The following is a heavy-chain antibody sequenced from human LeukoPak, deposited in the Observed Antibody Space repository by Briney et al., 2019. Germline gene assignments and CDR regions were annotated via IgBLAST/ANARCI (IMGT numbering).Heavy chain of an antibody. V-gene: IGHV4-31*03. CDR3: AREEDEYCSSTSCPDAFDI. Sequence: SQTLSLTCTVSGGSISSGGYYWSWIRQHPGKGLEWIGYIYYSGSTYYNPSLKSRVTLSVDTSKNQFSLKLSSVTAADTAVYYCAREEDEYCSSTSCPDAFDIWGQGTMVTVSS. D-gene: IGHD2-2*01. J-gene: IGHJ3*02. CDR1: GGSISSGGYY. CDR2: IYYSGST.